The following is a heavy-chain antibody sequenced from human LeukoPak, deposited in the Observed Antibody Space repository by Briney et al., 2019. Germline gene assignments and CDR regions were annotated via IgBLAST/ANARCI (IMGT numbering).Heavy chain of an antibody. J-gene: IGHJ3*02. D-gene: IGHD2-15*01. CDR1: GGSLSSYY. CDR3: ARQRSILGYCSGGSCYGAFDI. Sequence: SETLSLTCTVSGGSLSSYYWSWVRQPPGKGVEWIGYIYYSGSTPYTPSLNSRVTISVDPSQDQFSLKLSSVTAADTAVYYCARQRSILGYCSGGSCYGAFDIWGQGTMVTVSS. V-gene: IGHV4-59*08. CDR2: IYYSGST.